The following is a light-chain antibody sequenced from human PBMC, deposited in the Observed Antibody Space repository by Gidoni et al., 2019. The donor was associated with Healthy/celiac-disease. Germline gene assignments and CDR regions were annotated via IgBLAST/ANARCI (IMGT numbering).Light chain of an antibody. CDR3: QQSYSTPPWT. Sequence: DIQITQSPSSLSASVGDRVTITCRASQNISSYLNWYQQKPGKAPKLLIYAASSLQSGVPSRFSGSGSGTDFTLTVSSLQPEDFATYYCQQSYSTPPWTFGQGTKVEIK. J-gene: IGKJ1*01. CDR2: AAS. CDR1: QNISSY. V-gene: IGKV1-39*01.